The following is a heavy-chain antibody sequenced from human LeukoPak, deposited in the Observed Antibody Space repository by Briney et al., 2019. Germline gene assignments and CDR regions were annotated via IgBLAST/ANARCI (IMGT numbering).Heavy chain of an antibody. CDR3: AREALLLCFGEKRYNWFDP. D-gene: IGHD3-10*01. V-gene: IGHV4-34*01. Sequence: SETLSLTCAVYGGSFSGYYWSWIRQPPGKGLEWIGEINHSGSTNYNPSLKSRVTISVDTSKNQFSLKLSSVTAADTAVYYCAREALLLCFGEKRYNWFDPGAREPWSPSPQ. CDR2: INHSGST. J-gene: IGHJ5*02. CDR1: GGSFSGYY.